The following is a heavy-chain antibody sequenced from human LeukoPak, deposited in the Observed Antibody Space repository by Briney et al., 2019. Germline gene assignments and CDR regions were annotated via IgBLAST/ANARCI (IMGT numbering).Heavy chain of an antibody. D-gene: IGHD6-19*01. CDR3: AAYIVVATRDAFDI. J-gene: IGHJ3*02. V-gene: IGHV4-39*01. CDR1: GGSLSSSSYY. CDR2: IYYSGST. Sequence: PSETLSLTCTVSGGSLSSSSYYWGWIRQPPGKGLEWIGSIYYSGSTYYNPSLKSRVTISVDTSKNQFSLKLSSVTAADTAVYYCAAYIVVATRDAFDIWGQGTMVTVSS.